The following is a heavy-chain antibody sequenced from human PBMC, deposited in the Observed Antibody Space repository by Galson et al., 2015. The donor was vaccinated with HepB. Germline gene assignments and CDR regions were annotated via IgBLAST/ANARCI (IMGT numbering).Heavy chain of an antibody. CDR1: GLTFYNYV. V-gene: IGHV3-23*01. CDR3: ARDSRRGYSGYDAYNVFDI. J-gene: IGHJ3*02. D-gene: IGHD5-12*01. Sequence: SLRLSCAASGLTFYNYVMSWVRQGPGEGLEWVSGVSGTGGTTYYADSVKGRFTISRDNSKNTLYLQMNSVRAEDTAVYYCARDSRRGYSGYDAYNVFDIWGQGAMVTVSS. CDR2: VSGTGGTT.